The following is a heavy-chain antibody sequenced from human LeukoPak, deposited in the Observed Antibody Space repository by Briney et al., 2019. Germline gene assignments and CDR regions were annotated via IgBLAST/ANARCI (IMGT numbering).Heavy chain of an antibody. Sequence: ASVKVSCKASGYTFTRYGISWVRQAPGQGLEWMGWISTKNRNTNYAQKFQGRVTMTTDTSTSTAYMELRSLRSDDTAVYYCAKGETSSSGWYAYFDYWGQGTLVTVSS. CDR3: AKGETSSSGWYAYFDY. J-gene: IGHJ4*02. CDR2: ISTKNRNT. V-gene: IGHV1-18*01. D-gene: IGHD6-19*01. CDR1: GYTFTRYG.